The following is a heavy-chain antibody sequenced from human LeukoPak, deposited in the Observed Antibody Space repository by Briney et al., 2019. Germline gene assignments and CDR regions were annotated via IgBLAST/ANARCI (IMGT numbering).Heavy chain of an antibody. CDR3: ARGNSNFDY. V-gene: IGHV3-20*01. CDR2: IHRNGGST. CDR1: GFTSDDYG. Sequence: PGGSLRLSCAASGFTSDDYGMSWVRQAPGKGLEWVSGIHRNGGSTGYADSVKGRFTISRDNAKNSLYLQMNSLRAEDTALYHCARGNSNFDYWGQGTLVTVSS. D-gene: IGHD1-7*01. J-gene: IGHJ4*02.